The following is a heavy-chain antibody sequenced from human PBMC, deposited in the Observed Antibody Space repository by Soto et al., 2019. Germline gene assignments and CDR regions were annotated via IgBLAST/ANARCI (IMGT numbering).Heavy chain of an antibody. Sequence: QVQLVQSGAEEKKPGASVKVSCKASGYTFTSYAMHWVRQAPGQRLEWMGWINAGNGNTKYSQKFQGRVTITRXXXASTAYXXXSSLRSEDTAVYYCARSIVVVTALDYWGQGTLVTVSS. CDR1: GYTFTSYA. CDR2: INAGNGNT. J-gene: IGHJ4*02. CDR3: ARSIVVVTALDY. V-gene: IGHV1-3*05. D-gene: IGHD2-21*02.